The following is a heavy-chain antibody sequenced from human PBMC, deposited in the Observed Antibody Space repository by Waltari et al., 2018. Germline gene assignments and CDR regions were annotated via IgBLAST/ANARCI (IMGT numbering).Heavy chain of an antibody. J-gene: IGHJ6*03. D-gene: IGHD1-7*01. V-gene: IGHV4-59*01. CDR2: IYYSGST. CDR1: GGSISSYY. Sequence: QVQLQESGPGLVKPSETLSLTCTVSGGSISSYYWSWIRQPPGKGLEWIGYIYYSGSTNYNPSLKSRVTISVDTSKNQFSLKLSSVTAADTAVYYCASNPRITGTPGDYYYMDVWGKGTTVTVSS. CDR3: ASNPRITGTPGDYYYMDV.